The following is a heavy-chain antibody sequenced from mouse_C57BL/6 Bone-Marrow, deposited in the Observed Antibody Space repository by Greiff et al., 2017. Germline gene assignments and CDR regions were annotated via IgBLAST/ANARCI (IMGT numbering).Heavy chain of an antibody. Sequence: EVQLQQSGAELVRPGASVKLSCTASGFNIEDDSMHWVQQRPEPGLEWIGWLDPENGDTEYASKFQVKATITADTSSNTAYLQLSSLTSEDTAVYYCTTATIVTTERWFAYWGQGTLVTVSA. D-gene: IGHD2-5*01. CDR2: LDPENGDT. V-gene: IGHV14-4*01. CDR3: TTATIVTTERWFAY. J-gene: IGHJ3*01. CDR1: GFNIEDDS.